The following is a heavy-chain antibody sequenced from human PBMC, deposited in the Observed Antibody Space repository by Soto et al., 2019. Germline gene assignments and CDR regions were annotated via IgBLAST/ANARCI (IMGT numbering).Heavy chain of an antibody. CDR1: GFTFSSYG. V-gene: IGHV3-30*18. CDR2: IWYDGNNK. J-gene: IGHJ4*02. D-gene: IGHD6-13*01. CDR3: GKGGVREAAGSSPPDY. Sequence: QVQLVESGGGVVQPGRSLRLSCAASGFTFSSYGMDWVRQAPGKGLEWVALIWYDGNNKHYADSVKGRFTISRDNSKNTLYLQMNSVRAEDTPVYYCGKGGVREAAGSSPPDYWGQGTLVPVSS.